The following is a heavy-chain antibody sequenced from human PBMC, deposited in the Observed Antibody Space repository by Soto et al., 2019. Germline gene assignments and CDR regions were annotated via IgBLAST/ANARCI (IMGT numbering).Heavy chain of an antibody. CDR1: GFNVSAYT. D-gene: IGHD1-26*01. Sequence: QVKLVESGGGVVQPGRSLRLSCAASGFNVSAYTMHWVRQAPGKGLEWVAVISSDGNHKYYTDSVKGRFTISRDTSTNTLYLQMNSLRAEDTAVYYCARWEQPLFDYWDQGTLVTVSS. CDR3: ARWEQPLFDY. J-gene: IGHJ4*02. V-gene: IGHV3-30-3*01. CDR2: ISSDGNHK.